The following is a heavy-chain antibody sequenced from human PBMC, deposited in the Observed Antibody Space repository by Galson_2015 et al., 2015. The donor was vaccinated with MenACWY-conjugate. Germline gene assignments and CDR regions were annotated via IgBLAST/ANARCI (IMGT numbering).Heavy chain of an antibody. CDR1: GYTFTNYV. CDR2: INTANVKT. V-gene: IGHV1-3*04. Sequence: SVKVSCKASGYTFTNYVIHWVRRAPGQGLEWMGWINTANVKTKYSPRFQGRVTITRDTSASTAYMELSSLRSEDTAVYYCARPKYSSSIFYGLDVWGQGTTVTVSS. D-gene: IGHD6-6*01. CDR3: ARPKYSSSIFYGLDV. J-gene: IGHJ6*02.